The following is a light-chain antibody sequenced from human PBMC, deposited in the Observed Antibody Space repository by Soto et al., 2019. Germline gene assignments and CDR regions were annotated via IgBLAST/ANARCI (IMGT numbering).Light chain of an antibody. CDR1: QSVSSY. CDR3: QQHNDCPPT. Sequence: EIELTQSPSTLSVSPGDRATISCRASQSVSSYLAWYHQKPGQAPKLLIYPTSNLATGIPARFSGSGSGTDFTLTISGLQPEDFAIYYCQQHNDCPPTFGGGTKVEIK. CDR2: PTS. J-gene: IGKJ4*02. V-gene: IGKV3-11*01.